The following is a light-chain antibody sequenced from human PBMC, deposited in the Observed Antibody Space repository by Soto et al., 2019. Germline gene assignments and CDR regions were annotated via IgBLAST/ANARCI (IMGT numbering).Light chain of an antibody. CDR2: GAS. V-gene: IGKV3-20*01. CDR3: QQYGRTPIT. Sequence: EIVLTQSPGTLSLSPGARAPLSCRASQSVSSNLAWYQQKPGQPPRLFIYGASSRATGIPDRFSGSGSGTDFTLIISRLEPEDFAVYYCQQYGRTPITFGQGTRLEIK. CDR1: QSVSSN. J-gene: IGKJ5*01.